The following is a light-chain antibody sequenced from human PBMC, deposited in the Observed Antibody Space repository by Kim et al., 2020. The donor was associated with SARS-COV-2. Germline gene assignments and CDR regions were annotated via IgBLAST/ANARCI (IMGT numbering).Light chain of an antibody. CDR2: GKN. CDR3: NSRDSSGHHL. J-gene: IGLJ3*02. Sequence: SSELTQDPAVSVALGQTVRITCLGDSLRGYYASWYQQKPGQAPVLVLHGKNNRPSGIPDRFSGSNSENTASLTIIGARAEDEADYYCNSRDSSGHHLFGG. CDR1: SLRGYY. V-gene: IGLV3-19*01.